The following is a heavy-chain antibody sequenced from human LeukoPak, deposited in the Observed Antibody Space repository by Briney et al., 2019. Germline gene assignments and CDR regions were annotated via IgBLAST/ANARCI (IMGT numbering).Heavy chain of an antibody. J-gene: IGHJ4*02. CDR1: GGFVSRDS. D-gene: IGHD1-26*01. V-gene: IGHV4-59*02. Sequence: SETLSLTCAVSGGFVSRDSWSWIRQPPGKGLEWIGYIYYSGSTNYNPSLKSRVTISVDTSKNQFSLKLSSVTAADTAVFYCARDRWDLPNDYWSQGTLVTVSS. CDR2: IYYSGST. CDR3: ARDRWDLPNDY.